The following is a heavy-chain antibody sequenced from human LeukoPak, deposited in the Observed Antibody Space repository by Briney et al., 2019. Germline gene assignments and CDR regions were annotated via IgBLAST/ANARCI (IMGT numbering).Heavy chain of an antibody. CDR2: IYYSGST. D-gene: IGHD2-21*02. J-gene: IGHJ3*02. Sequence: PSGTLSLTCTVSGVTISTYYWSWVRQPPGKGLEWIAYIYYSGSTIYNASLKSRVTISLDTSTNHFSLKLSYVPAADTAVYYCARYCGGDCYSGRHAFDIWGQGTMVTVSS. V-gene: IGHV4-59*01. CDR3: ARYCGGDCYSGRHAFDI. CDR1: GVTISTYY.